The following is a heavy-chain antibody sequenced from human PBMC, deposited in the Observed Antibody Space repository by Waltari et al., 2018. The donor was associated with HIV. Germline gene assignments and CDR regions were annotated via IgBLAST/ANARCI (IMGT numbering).Heavy chain of an antibody. CDR1: GFTVRDTY. V-gene: IGHV3-53*01. Sequence: EVGLVESGGGLIQPGGSLSLSCIVSGFTVRDTYMTWVRQAPGKGLEWVSVIYADDSTFYADSVKGRFIISRDYSKNTLYLQMSSLRADDSAVYFCARGSFSSGGGAFDIWGLGAKVSVSS. D-gene: IGHD2-15*01. CDR2: IYADDST. CDR3: ARGSFSSGGGAFDI. J-gene: IGHJ3*02.